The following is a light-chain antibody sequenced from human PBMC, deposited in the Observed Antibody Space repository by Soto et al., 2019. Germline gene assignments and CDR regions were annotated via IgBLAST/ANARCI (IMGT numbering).Light chain of an antibody. CDR3: QHIVT. CDR2: DAS. J-gene: IGKJ5*01. V-gene: IGKV3-11*01. CDR1: ESVDFH. Sequence: GLSQSPATLSLSPGKRATLSCRASESVDFHLAWYQQKPGQAPRLLIYDASNRATGIPARFSGSGSGTDFTLTISSLEPEDFAVYYCQHIVTFGQGTRLEIK.